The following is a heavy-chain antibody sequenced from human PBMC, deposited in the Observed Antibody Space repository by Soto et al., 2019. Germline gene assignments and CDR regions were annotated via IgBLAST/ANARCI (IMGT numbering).Heavy chain of an antibody. CDR1: GGSVSSGSYY. D-gene: IGHD3-10*01. J-gene: IGHJ4*02. CDR2: IYYSGST. CDR3: ARGYLLWFGELPTEYYFDY. V-gene: IGHV4-61*01. Sequence: SETLSLTCTVSGGSVSSGSYYWSWIRQPPGKGLEWIGYIYYSGSTNYNPSLKSRVTISVDTSKNQFSLKLSSVTAADTAVYYCARGYLLWFGELPTEYYFDYWGQGTLVTSPQ.